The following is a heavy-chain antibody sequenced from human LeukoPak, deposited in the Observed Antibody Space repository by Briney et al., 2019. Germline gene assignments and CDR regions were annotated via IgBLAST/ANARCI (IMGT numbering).Heavy chain of an antibody. Sequence: SGGSLRLSCAASGFTFSSYGMHWVRQAPGKGLEWVAVIWYDGSNKYYADSVKGRFTISRDNSKNTLYLQMNSLRAEDTAVYYCAKQYYDSSGYYYYYYYGMDVWGQGTTATVSS. CDR3: AKQYYDSSGYYYYYYYGMDV. D-gene: IGHD3-22*01. V-gene: IGHV3-33*06. CDR1: GFTFSSYG. CDR2: IWYDGSNK. J-gene: IGHJ6*02.